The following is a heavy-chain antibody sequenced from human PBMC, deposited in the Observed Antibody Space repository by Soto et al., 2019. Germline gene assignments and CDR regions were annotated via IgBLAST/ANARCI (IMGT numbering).Heavy chain of an antibody. CDR3: ARGGYGDHIDY. V-gene: IGHV4-31*03. D-gene: IGHD4-17*01. Sequence: QVQLQESGPGLVKPSQTLSLTCTVSGGSISSGIYYWSWIRQHPGKGLEWIGYIYYSGNTYYNPSLKSRVTISVDTSKNQFSLKLSSVTAADTALYFCARGGYGDHIDYWGQGTLVTVSS. CDR2: IYYSGNT. CDR1: GGSISSGIYY. J-gene: IGHJ4*02.